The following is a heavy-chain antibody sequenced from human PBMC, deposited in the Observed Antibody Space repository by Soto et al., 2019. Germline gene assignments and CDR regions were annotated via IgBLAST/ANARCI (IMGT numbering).Heavy chain of an antibody. D-gene: IGHD3-22*01. J-gene: IGHJ5*02. Sequence: SGPTLVNLTQTLTLPCSFSGFSLSVYGVRVIWLRQPPGETLEWLALIHWNDDNRYSPYLKSRLTITKDTSKNQVVLTLTNLDPLDTGSDFCAHSKDSSGFLTSWGQGILVTVSS. CDR3: AHSKDSSGFLTS. CDR2: IHWNDDN. CDR1: GFSLSVYGVR. V-gene: IGHV2-5*01.